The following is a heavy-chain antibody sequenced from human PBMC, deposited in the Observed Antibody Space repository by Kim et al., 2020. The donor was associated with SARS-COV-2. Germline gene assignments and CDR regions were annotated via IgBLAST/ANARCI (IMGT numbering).Heavy chain of an antibody. Sequence: PSLQSLVTISVDTSKNQFSLKLSSVTAADTAVYYCARLPMVRGVMREVDYWGQGTLVTVSS. CDR3: ARLPMVRGVMREVDY. D-gene: IGHD3-10*01. J-gene: IGHJ4*02. V-gene: IGHV4-61*07.